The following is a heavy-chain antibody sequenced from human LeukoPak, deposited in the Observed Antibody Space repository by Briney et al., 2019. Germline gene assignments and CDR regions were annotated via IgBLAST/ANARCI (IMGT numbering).Heavy chain of an antibody. CDR2: INHSGST. D-gene: IGHD1-26*01. CDR1: GGSFSGYY. CDR3: ARVGKIHGPFDY. J-gene: IGHJ4*02. V-gene: IGHV4-34*01. Sequence: SETLSLTCAVYGGSFSGYYWSWIRQPPGKGLEWIGEINHSGSTNYNPSLKSRVTISEDTSKNQFSLKLSSVTAADTAVYYCARVGKIHGPFDYWGQGTLVTVSS.